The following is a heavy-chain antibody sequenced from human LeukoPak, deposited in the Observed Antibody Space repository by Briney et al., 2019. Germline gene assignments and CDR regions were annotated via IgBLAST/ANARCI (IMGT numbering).Heavy chain of an antibody. V-gene: IGHV3-30*18. J-gene: IGHJ4*02. Sequence: GGSLRLSCAASGFTFSSYGMHWVRQAPGKGLEWVAVISYDGSNKYYADSVKGRFTISRDNSKNTLYLQMNSLRAEDTAVYYCAKGRGYDFWSGYSSSDYWGQGTLVTVSS. D-gene: IGHD3-3*01. CDR3: AKGRGYDFWSGYSSSDY. CDR2: ISYDGSNK. CDR1: GFTFSSYG.